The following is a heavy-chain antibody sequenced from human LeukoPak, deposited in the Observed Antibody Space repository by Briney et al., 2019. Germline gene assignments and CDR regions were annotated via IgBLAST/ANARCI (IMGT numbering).Heavy chain of an antibody. Sequence: GGSLRLSCAASGFTFSDYYMSWIRQAPGKGLEWVSYISSSGSTIYYADSVKGRFTISRDNAKNSLYLHMNSLRAEDTAVYYCARAPDWNPYFDYWGQGTLVTVSS. CDR2: ISSSGSTI. CDR3: ARAPDWNPYFDY. D-gene: IGHD1-1*01. J-gene: IGHJ4*02. V-gene: IGHV3-11*01. CDR1: GFTFSDYY.